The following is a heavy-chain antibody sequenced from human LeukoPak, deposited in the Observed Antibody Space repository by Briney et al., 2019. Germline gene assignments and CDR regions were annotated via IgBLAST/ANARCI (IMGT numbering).Heavy chain of an antibody. Sequence: PGGSLRLSCGASGFTFSTHDMHWVRQAPGKGLEWVAFIRYDGSHEYYADSVKGRFTISRDNAKNSLYLQMNSLRAEDTAVYYCARDPNYYYYYYMDVWGKGTTVTVSS. CDR3: ARDPNYYYYYYMDV. J-gene: IGHJ6*03. CDR2: IRYDGSHE. CDR1: GFTFSTHD. V-gene: IGHV3-30*02.